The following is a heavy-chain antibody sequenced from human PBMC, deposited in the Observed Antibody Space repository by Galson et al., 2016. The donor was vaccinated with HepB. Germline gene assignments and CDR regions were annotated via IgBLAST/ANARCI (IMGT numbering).Heavy chain of an antibody. Sequence: QSGAEVKKPGESLKISCQGSGYKFTSYWIGWVRQVPGKGLEWMGTIYPGDSDTRYSPSFQGQVTISVDKSISTAYLQWSSLKASDSAMYYCARHELHSNSWYMDVWGQGTWVTVTS. CDR1: GYKFTSYW. J-gene: IGHJ6*03. D-gene: IGHD6-13*01. CDR3: ARHELHSNSWYMDV. V-gene: IGHV5-51*01. CDR2: IYPGDSDT.